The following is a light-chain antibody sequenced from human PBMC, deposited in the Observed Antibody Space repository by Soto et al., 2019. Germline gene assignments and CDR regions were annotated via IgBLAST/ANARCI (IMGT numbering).Light chain of an antibody. CDR2: EGT. V-gene: IGLV2-23*01. CDR3: CSYAGSSTSPYV. Sequence: HSVLTQPASVSGSPGQSITISCTGTSSDVGSYNLVSWYQQHPGKAPKLMIYEGTKRPSGVSNRFSGSKSGNTASLTISGLQAEDEADYYCCSYAGSSTSPYVFGAGTKVTVL. J-gene: IGLJ1*01. CDR1: SSDVGSYNL.